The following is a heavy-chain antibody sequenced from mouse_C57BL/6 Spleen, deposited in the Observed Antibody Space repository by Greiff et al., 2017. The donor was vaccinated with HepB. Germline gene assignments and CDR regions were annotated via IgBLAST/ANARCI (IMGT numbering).Heavy chain of an antibody. CDR3: LYSNCGY. CDR1: GYTFTDYE. Sequence: QVQLKQSGAELVRPGASVTLSCKASGYTFTDYEMHWVKQTPVHGLEWIGAIDPETGGTAYNQKFKGKAILTADKSSSTAFMELRSLTSEDSAVYYCLYSNCGYWGQGTTLTVSS. CDR2: IDPETGGT. J-gene: IGHJ2*01. D-gene: IGHD2-5*01. V-gene: IGHV1-15*01.